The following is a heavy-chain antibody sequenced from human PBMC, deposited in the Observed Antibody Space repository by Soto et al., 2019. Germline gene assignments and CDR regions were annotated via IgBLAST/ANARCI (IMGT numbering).Heavy chain of an antibody. CDR3: AREPAPIQLWSEADY. Sequence: SLRLSCAASGFTFSSYAMHWVRQAPGKGLEWVAVISYDGSNKYYADSVKGRFTISRDNSKNTLYLQMNSLRAEDTAVYYCAREPAPIQLWSEADYWGQGTLVTVSS. D-gene: IGHD5-18*01. J-gene: IGHJ4*02. CDR2: ISYDGSNK. V-gene: IGHV3-30-3*01. CDR1: GFTFSSYA.